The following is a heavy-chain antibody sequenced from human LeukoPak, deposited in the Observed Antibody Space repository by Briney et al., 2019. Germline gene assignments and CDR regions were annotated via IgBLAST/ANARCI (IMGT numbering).Heavy chain of an antibody. Sequence: VASVKVSCKASGYTFTSYGISRVRQAPGQGLEWMGWISAYNGNTNYAQRLQGRVTMTTDTSTSTAYMELRSLRSDDTAVYYCARVPYMSSWSSAEYFQHWGQGTLVTVSS. CDR1: GYTFTSYG. CDR3: ARVPYMSSWSSAEYFQH. D-gene: IGHD6-13*01. V-gene: IGHV1-18*01. CDR2: ISAYNGNT. J-gene: IGHJ1*01.